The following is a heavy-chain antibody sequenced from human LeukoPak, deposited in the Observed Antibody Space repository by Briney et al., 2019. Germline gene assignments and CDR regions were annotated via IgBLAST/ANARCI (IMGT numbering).Heavy chain of an antibody. D-gene: IGHD4-11*01. V-gene: IGHV1-46*01. CDR1: GYTFTSYY. Sequence: GASVKVSCKASGYTFTSYYMHWVRQAPGQGLEWMGIINPSGGSTSYAQKFQGRVTMTRDTFTSTVYMELSSLRSEDTAVYYCARELTIVGSLDYWGQGTLVTVSS. J-gene: IGHJ4*02. CDR3: ARELTIVGSLDY. CDR2: INPSGGST.